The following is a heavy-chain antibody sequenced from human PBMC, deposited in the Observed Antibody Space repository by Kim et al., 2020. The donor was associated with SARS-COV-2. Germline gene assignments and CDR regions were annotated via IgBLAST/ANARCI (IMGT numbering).Heavy chain of an antibody. J-gene: IGHJ4*02. D-gene: IGHD3-22*01. CDR2: INSDGSST. CDR3: ARGEPSFWDSSGYDSGLADY. CDR1: GFTFSSYW. V-gene: IGHV3-74*01. Sequence: GGSLRLSCAASGFTFSSYWMHWVRQAPGKGLVWVSRINSDGSSTSYADSVKGRFTISRDNAKNTLYLQMNSLRAEDTAVYYCARGEPSFWDSSGYDSGLADYWGQGTLVTVSS.